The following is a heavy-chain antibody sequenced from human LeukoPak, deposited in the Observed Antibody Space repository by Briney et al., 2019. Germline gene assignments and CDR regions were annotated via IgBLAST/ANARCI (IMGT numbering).Heavy chain of an antibody. CDR2: IGAGGTFT. J-gene: IGHJ3*02. V-gene: IGHV3-21*01. Sequence: GGSLRLSCTASGFTFSSYAMSWVRQAPGKGLEWVSGIGAGGTFTYYADSVKGRFTISRDNAKNSLYLQMNSLRAEDTAVYYCARDRVGAKRPGYDGFAIWGQGTMVTVSS. D-gene: IGHD1-26*01. CDR3: ARDRVGAKRPGYDGFAI. CDR1: GFTFSSYA.